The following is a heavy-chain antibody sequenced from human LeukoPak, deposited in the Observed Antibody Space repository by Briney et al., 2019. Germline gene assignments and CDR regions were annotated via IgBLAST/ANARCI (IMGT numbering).Heavy chain of an antibody. D-gene: IGHD3-3*01. J-gene: IGHJ4*02. V-gene: IGHV2-5*02. Sequence: SGPTLAKPTQLLTLTCSFSGYSLSTGGVGVAWVRQLPGKALEWHALLCGDDNKRYSPSLQRRLTTTKATSKHQVVLKTPHMDPADTATYYCAHGTDYDFWSGSSGGFDYWGQGALVTVSS. CDR1: GYSLSTGGVG. CDR3: AHGTDYDFWSGSSGGFDY. CDR2: LCGDDNK.